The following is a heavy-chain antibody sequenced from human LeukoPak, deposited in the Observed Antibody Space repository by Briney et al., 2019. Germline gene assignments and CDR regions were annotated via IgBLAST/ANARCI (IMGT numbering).Heavy chain of an antibody. CDR2: IYYSGST. CDR1: GGSISSYY. V-gene: IGHV4-59*01. CDR3: ARDREYSYGSDPSYYFDY. D-gene: IGHD5-18*01. Sequence: SETLSLTCTVSGGSISSYYWSWIRQPPGKGLEWIGYIYYSGSTNYNPSLKSRVTISVDTSKNQFSLKLSSVTAADTAVYYCARDREYSYGSDPSYYFDYWGQGTLVTVSS. J-gene: IGHJ4*02.